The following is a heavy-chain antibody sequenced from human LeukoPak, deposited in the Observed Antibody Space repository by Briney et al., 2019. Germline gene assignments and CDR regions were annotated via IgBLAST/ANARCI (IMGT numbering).Heavy chain of an antibody. CDR2: IYYSGST. D-gene: IGHD2-21*02. V-gene: IGHV4-59*08. CDR1: GGSISNYY. CDR3: ARGRGDFGVPDAFDI. J-gene: IGHJ3*02. Sequence: PSETLSLTCTVSGGSISNYYWSWIRQPPGKGLEWIGYIYYSGSTYYNPSLKSRVTISVDTSKNQFSLKLSSVTAADTAVYYCARGRGDFGVPDAFDIWGQGTMVTVSS.